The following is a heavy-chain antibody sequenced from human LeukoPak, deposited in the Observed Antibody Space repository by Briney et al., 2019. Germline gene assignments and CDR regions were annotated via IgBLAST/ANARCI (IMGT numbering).Heavy chain of an antibody. CDR3: ARGPYRNSFDY. V-gene: IGHV4-34*09. J-gene: IGHJ4*02. Sequence: SETLSLTCAVYGGSFSGYYWSWIRQPSGKGLEWIGEINHSGSTYYNPSLKSRVTMSVDTSKNQFSLKLSSVTAADTAVYYCARGPYRNSFDYWGQGTLVTVSS. CDR1: GGSFSGYY. CDR2: INHSGST. D-gene: IGHD4-11*01.